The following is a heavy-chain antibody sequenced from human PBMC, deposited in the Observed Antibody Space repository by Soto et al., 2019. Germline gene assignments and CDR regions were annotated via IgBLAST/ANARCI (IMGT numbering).Heavy chain of an antibody. CDR3: ARGGVYSGYDSSHAFDI. CDR2: IIPIRGKT. J-gene: IGHJ3*02. D-gene: IGHD5-12*01. V-gene: IGHV1-69*08. CDR1: GGTFSSYT. Sequence: SSVKVSCKASGGTFSSYTISWVRQAPGQGLEWMGRIIPIRGKTSYAQKFQGRVTITADTSTSTAYMELSSLRSEDTAVYYCARGGVYSGYDSSHAFDIWGQGTMVTVSS.